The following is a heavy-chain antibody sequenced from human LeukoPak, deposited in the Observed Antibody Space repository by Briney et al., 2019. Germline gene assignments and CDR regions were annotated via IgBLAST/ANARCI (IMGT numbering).Heavy chain of an antibody. D-gene: IGHD2-15*01. CDR2: FSGAGDYT. CDR3: ARDRDVVVVAATGTLDY. V-gene: IGHV3-23*01. CDR1: GFTFSSYA. J-gene: IGHJ4*02. Sequence: GGSLRLSCAASGFTFSSYAMSWVRQAPGKGLEWVSSFSGAGDYTHSADSVKGRFIISRDNSKNTLYLQMNSLRAEDTAVYYCARDRDVVVVAATGTLDYWGQGTLVTVSS.